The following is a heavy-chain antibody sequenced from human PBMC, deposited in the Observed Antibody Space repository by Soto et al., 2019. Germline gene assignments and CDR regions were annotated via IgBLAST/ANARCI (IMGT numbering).Heavy chain of an antibody. CDR3: ARGATVTQYDY. D-gene: IGHD4-17*01. CDR2: GSYSGTT. V-gene: IGHV4-61*01. CDR1: GVSVSSGSFY. Sequence: PSETLSLTWTVSGVSVSSGSFYGAWIRQPPGKVLEWIGFGSYSGTTNYKPSLKSRVTISVDTSRSQISLKVSSLTAADTAVYYCARGATVTQYDYWGQGTQVTVSS. J-gene: IGHJ4*02.